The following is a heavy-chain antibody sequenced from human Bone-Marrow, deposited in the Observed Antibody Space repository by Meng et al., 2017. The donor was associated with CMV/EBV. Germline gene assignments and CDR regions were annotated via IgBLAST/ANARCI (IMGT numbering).Heavy chain of an antibody. CDR2: IVSDGSNI. CDR1: GFIFSNYN. D-gene: IGHD5-12*01. CDR3: AKDNGYTYGHASDY. V-gene: IGHV3-30*02. Sequence: GESLKISCAASGFIFSNYNMHWVRQAPGKGLEWVSLIVSDGSNIYYADSVKGRFTISRDNSKNTLYLQMNSLRTEDTAVYFCAKDNGYTYGHASDYWGQGTLVTVSS. J-gene: IGHJ4*02.